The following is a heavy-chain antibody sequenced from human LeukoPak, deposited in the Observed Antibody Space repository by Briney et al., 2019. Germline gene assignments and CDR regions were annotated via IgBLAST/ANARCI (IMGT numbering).Heavy chain of an antibody. V-gene: IGHV4-34*01. CDR2: INHSGST. CDR1: GGSFSGYY. CDR3: ARGRIDFWSGPFAGD. J-gene: IGHJ4*02. Sequence: SETLSLTCAVYGGSFSGYYWSWIRQPPGKGLEWIGEINHSGSTNYNPSLKSRVTISVDTSKNQFSLKLSSVTAADTAVYYCARGRIDFWSGPFAGDWGQGTLVTVSS. D-gene: IGHD3-3*01.